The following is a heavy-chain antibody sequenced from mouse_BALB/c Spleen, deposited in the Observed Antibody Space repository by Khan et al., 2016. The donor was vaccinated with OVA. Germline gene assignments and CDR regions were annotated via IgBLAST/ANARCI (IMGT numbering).Heavy chain of an antibody. Sequence: EVQLQESGPGLVKPPQSLSLTCTVTGYSITSGYAWNWIRQFPGNKLEWMGYISYSGGTSXNPSLKSRISITRDTSKNQFFLQLNSVTTEDTATYYCARGNYYGYYFDYWGQGTTLTVSS. CDR3: ARGNYYGYYFDY. D-gene: IGHD1-1*01. J-gene: IGHJ2*01. CDR2: ISYSGGT. CDR1: GYSITSGYA. V-gene: IGHV3-2*02.